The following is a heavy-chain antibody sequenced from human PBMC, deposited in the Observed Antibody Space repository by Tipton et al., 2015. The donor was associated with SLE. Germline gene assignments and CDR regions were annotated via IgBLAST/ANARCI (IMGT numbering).Heavy chain of an antibody. CDR2: INHSGST. V-gene: IGHV4-34*01. D-gene: IGHD1-1*01. CDR3: ARGILEPPDY. CDR1: GGSITSGGYY. Sequence: TLSLTCIVSGGSITSGGYYWSWIRQPPGKGLEWIGEINHSGSTNYNPSLKSRVTISVDTSKNQFSLKLSSVTAADTAVYYCARGILEPPDYWGQGTLVTVSS. J-gene: IGHJ4*02.